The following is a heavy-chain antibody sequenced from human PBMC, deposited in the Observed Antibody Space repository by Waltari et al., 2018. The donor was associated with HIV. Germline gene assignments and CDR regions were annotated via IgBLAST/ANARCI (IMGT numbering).Heavy chain of an antibody. D-gene: IGHD3-16*01. J-gene: IGHJ4*02. Sequence: LVESGGGVVKTGGSIRLTCEASGFELRHYSMNWVRQSPMRGLEWVASIRRGNNEKHYLDSVRGLFAISRDIAESSVYLQMESLKEDDTATYFCVRDDPGYGPIDYWGQGTLVTV. CDR3: VRDDPGYGPIDY. CDR2: IRRGNNEK. V-gene: IGHV3-21*04. CDR1: GFELRHYS.